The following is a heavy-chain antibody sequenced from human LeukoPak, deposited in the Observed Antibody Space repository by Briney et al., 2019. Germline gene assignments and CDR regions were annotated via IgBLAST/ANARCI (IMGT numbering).Heavy chain of an antibody. V-gene: IGHV4-59*01. CDR3: ARGYCSGGSCNWFDP. J-gene: IGHJ5*02. CDR2: IYYIGST. Sequence: PSETLSLTCTVSGGSISSYYWSWIRQPPGKGLEWIGYIYYIGSTNYNPSLKSRVTISVDTSKNQFSLNLSSVTAAVTAVYYCARGYCSGGSCNWFDPWGQGTLVTVSS. D-gene: IGHD2-15*01. CDR1: GGSISSYY.